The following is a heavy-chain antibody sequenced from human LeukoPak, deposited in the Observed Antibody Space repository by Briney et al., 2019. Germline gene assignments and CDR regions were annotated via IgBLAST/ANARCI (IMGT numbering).Heavy chain of an antibody. CDR2: INHSGST. CDR3: ARRKTYYYDSSGTFDP. Sequence: SETLSLTCAVYGGSFSGYYWSWIRQPPGKGLEWIGEINHSGSTNYNPSLKSRVTISVDTSKNQFSLKLSSVTAADTAVYYCARRKTYYYDSSGTFDPWGQGTLVTVSS. V-gene: IGHV4-34*01. J-gene: IGHJ5*02. CDR1: GGSFSGYY. D-gene: IGHD3-22*01.